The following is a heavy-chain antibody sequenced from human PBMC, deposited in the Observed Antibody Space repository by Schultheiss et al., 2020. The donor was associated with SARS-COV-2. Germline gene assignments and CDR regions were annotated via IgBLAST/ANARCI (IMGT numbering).Heavy chain of an antibody. J-gene: IGHJ4*02. CDR2: INPSGGST. CDR3: ARTSNPQSRIEMATIPSRYFDY. V-gene: IGHV1-46*01. CDR1: GYTFTSYY. D-gene: IGHD5-24*01. Sequence: GESLKISCKASGYTFTSYYMHWVRQAPGQGLEWMGIINPSGGSTSYAQKFQGRVTMTRDTSTSTVYMELSSLRSEDTAVYYCARTSNPQSRIEMATIPSRYFDYWGQGTLVTVSS.